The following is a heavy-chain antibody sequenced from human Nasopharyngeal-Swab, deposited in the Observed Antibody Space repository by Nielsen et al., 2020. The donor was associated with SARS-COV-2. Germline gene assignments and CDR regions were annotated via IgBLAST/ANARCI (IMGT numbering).Heavy chain of an antibody. CDR3: ARGPDSSGYNYYYYYMDV. J-gene: IGHJ6*03. CDR2: INPNSGGT. D-gene: IGHD3-22*01. V-gene: IGHV1-2*06. Sequence: ASVKVSCKATGYTFTGYDMHWVRQAPGQGLEWMGRINPNSGGTNYAQKFQGRVTMTRDTSISTAYMELSRLRSDDTAVYYCARGPDSSGYNYYYYYMDVWGKGTTVTVSS. CDR1: GYTFTGYD.